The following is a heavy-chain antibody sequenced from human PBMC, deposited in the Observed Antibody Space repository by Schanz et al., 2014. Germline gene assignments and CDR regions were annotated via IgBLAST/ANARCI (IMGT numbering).Heavy chain of an antibody. CDR3: AKDQGAAAIRGFGLDY. V-gene: IGHV3-9*01. D-gene: IGHD2-2*01. J-gene: IGHJ4*02. CDR1: GFTFDDYA. Sequence: EVHLVESGGGLVQPGRSLRLSCAASGFTFDDYAMHWVRQAPGKGLEWVSGISWNSVRIDYADSVKGRFTISRDNAKNSLHLEMNSLRAEDTALYYCAKDQGAAAIRGFGLDYWGQGTLVTVSS. CDR2: ISWNSVRI.